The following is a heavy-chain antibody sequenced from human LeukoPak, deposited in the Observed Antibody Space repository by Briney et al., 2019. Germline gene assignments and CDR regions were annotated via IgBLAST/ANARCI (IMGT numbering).Heavy chain of an antibody. V-gene: IGHV3-30-3*01. CDR2: ISYDGSNK. Sequence: GGSLRLSCAASGFTFSSYAMHWVRQAPGKGLEWVAVISYDGSNKYYADSVKGRFTISRDNSKNTLYLQMNSLRAEDTAVYYCAKDQCPYYDILTGYSTSPDYWGQGTLVTVSS. J-gene: IGHJ4*02. CDR1: GFTFSSYA. CDR3: AKDQCPYYDILTGYSTSPDY. D-gene: IGHD3-9*01.